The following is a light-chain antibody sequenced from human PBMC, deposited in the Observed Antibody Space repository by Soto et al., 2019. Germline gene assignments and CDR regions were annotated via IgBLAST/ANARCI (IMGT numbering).Light chain of an antibody. CDR2: AAS. V-gene: IGKV1-39*01. J-gene: IGKJ1*01. Sequence: DIQMTQSPSSLSASVGDRVTISCRTSQNINTYLNWYQQRPGKAPKLLIYAASTLQSGVPSRFSGSGSGTDFTLVISSLQPEDFATYYCQQYITYQWTFGQGTKV. CDR3: QQYITYQWT. CDR1: QNINTY.